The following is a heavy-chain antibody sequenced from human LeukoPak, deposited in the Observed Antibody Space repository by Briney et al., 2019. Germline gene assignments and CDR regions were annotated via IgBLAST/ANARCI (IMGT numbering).Heavy chain of an antibody. D-gene: IGHD1-26*01. CDR3: AKDLAGSGSYSFDY. Sequence: GGSLRLSCAASGFTFSNYAMDWVRQAPGRGLEWVSAISGSGGSTYYADSVKGRFTISRDNSKNTLYLQMNSLRAEDTAVYYCAKDLAGSGSYSFDYWGQGTLVTVSS. CDR2: ISGSGGST. V-gene: IGHV3-23*01. J-gene: IGHJ4*02. CDR1: GFTFSNYA.